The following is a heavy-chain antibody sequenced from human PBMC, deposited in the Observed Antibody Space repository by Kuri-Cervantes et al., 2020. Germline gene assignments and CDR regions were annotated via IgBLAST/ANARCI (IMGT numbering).Heavy chain of an antibody. Sequence: GSLRLCCTVSGGSISSSSYYWGWIRQPPGKGLEWIGSIYYSGSTYYNPSLKSRVTISVDTSKNQFSLKLSSVTAADTAVYYCASNPGEYCGGDCYSNNWFDPWGQGTLVTVSS. J-gene: IGHJ5*02. CDR2: IYYSGST. CDR1: GGSISSSSYY. D-gene: IGHD2-21*02. CDR3: ASNPGEYCGGDCYSNNWFDP. V-gene: IGHV4-39*01.